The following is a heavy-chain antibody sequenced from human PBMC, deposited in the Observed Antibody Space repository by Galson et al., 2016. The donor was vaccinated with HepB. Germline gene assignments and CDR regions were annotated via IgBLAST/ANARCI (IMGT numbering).Heavy chain of an antibody. J-gene: IGHJ5*02. Sequence: SLRLSCAASGFTFRNYGMHWVRQAPGQGLEWVAIISHDGSLKFYADSVKGRFTISRDNSKSTLYLQMNSLRPEDTAIYYCAKAMAAARTNWFDPWGQGVLVTVSS. V-gene: IGHV3-30*18. CDR1: GFTFRNYG. CDR2: ISHDGSLK. D-gene: IGHD6-13*01. CDR3: AKAMAAARTNWFDP.